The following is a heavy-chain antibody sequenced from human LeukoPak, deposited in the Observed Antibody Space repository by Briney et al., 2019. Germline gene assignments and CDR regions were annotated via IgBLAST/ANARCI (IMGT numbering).Heavy chain of an antibody. J-gene: IGHJ5*02. CDR3: ARRVDAARWYDP. D-gene: IGHD2-15*01. V-gene: IGHV3-74*01. CDR1: GFTFSSYE. Sequence: PGGSLRLSYAASGFTFSSYEMNWVRQAPGRGLVWVSRISGDGSITIYADSVKGRFTISRDNAKNTLYLQMNSLGVEDTAVYFCARRVDAARWYDPWGQGTLVTVSS. CDR2: ISGDGSIT.